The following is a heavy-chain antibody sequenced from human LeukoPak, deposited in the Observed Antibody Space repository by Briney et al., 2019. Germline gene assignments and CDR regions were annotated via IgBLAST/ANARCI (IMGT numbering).Heavy chain of an antibody. J-gene: IGHJ5*02. V-gene: IGHV1-2*02. CDR1: GYSITGYY. Sequence: ASVKVSCKTSGYSITGYYMHWVRQAPGQGLEWMGWINGNTGGTNYAQKLQGRVTMTRDTSISTAYMGLSGLAFDDTAVYYCARDATLGGTKNSFDPWGQGTLVTVSS. CDR3: ARDATLGGTKNSFDP. CDR2: INGNTGGT. D-gene: IGHD1-26*01.